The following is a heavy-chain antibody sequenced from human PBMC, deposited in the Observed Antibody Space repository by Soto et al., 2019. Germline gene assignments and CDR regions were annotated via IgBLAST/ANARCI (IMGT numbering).Heavy chain of an antibody. D-gene: IGHD6-6*01. CDR3: TTGSTSTKNY. J-gene: IGHJ4*02. Sequence: EVQLVGSGGGLVIPGGSLRLSCAASGFTFSNAWLSWVRQAPGKGLEWVGRIKSKTDGGTTDYTAPVKGRFTISRDDSKNTLYLQMNSLKIEDTAVYYCTTGSTSTKNYWGQGTLVTVSS. CDR2: IKSKTDGGTT. V-gene: IGHV3-15*01. CDR1: GFTFSNAW.